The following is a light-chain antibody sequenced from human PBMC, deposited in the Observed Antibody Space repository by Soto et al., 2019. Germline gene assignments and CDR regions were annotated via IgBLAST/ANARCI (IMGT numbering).Light chain of an antibody. J-gene: IGLJ1*01. V-gene: IGLV2-14*01. CDR1: SSDIGGYNY. CDR3: SSYTGSRTAYV. Sequence: QSALTQPASVSGSPGQSITISCTGTSSDIGGYNYVSWYQQHPGKAPKLIIYEVSNRPSGVSNRFSASKSDNTASLTISGLQAEDEADYYCSSYTGSRTAYVFGTGTKVTVL. CDR2: EVS.